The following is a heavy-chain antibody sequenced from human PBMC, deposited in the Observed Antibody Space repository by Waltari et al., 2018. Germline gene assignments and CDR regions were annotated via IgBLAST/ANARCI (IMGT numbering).Heavy chain of an antibody. CDR2: ITNSGDST. D-gene: IGHD5-12*01. Sequence: EVQLLESGGGLVQPGGSLRLSCAASDFPFSTYAMSGVRQAPGKGLEWVSAITNSGDSTYYADSVKGRFTISRDNSKNTLYLQMNSLRAEDTAIYYCAEDHGWLHYYWGQGTLVTVSS. CDR3: AEDHGWLHYY. J-gene: IGHJ4*02. V-gene: IGHV3-23*01. CDR1: DFPFSTYA.